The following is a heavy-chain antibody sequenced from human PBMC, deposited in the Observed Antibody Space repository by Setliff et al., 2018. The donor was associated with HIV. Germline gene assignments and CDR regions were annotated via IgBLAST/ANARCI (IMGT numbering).Heavy chain of an antibody. CDR3: ARGKSGFETTGIDYGMDL. J-gene: IGHJ6*02. V-gene: IGHV3-49*04. Sequence: LRLSCVASGFTFNIYAMSWVRQAPGKGLEWLGFIRSTAYSGTTQYAASVKDRFTISRDNSKSIAYLQMNTLRSDDTAVYYCARGKSGFETTGIDYGMDLWGQGTTVTVSS. CDR1: GFTFNIYA. CDR2: IRSTAYSGTT. D-gene: IGHD1-1*01.